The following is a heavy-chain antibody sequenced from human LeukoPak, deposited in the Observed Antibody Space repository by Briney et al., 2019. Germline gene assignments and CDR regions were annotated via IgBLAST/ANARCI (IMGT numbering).Heavy chain of an antibody. CDR2: IYYSGST. J-gene: IGHJ4*02. D-gene: IGHD3-22*01. Sequence: ASQTLSLTCTVSGGSISSGSYYWSWIRQPAGRGLEWIGYIYYSGSTNYNPCLKSRVTISVDTSKNQFSLKLSSVTAADTAVYYCARASRPYYDSSGLVYWGQGTLVTVSS. CDR1: GGSISSGSYY. CDR3: ARASRPYYDSSGLVY. V-gene: IGHV4-61*10.